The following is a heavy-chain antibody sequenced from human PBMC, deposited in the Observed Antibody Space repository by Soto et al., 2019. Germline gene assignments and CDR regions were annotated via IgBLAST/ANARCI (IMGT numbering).Heavy chain of an antibody. V-gene: IGHV1-18*01. CDR1: GYSFRTHG. D-gene: IGHD3-22*01. CDR2: ISTYDDKT. J-gene: IGHJ5*02. CDR3: ARDLGYWTSSGFFRNGFDP. Sequence: QVQLVQSGAEVKTPGASVKVSCRASGYSFRTHGISWVRQAPGQGLEWMGWISTYDDKTNFPQKFQGRITMTTDTSKSTAYMELRSLISDDTAVYFCARDLGYWTSSGFFRNGFDPWGQGTLVTVSS.